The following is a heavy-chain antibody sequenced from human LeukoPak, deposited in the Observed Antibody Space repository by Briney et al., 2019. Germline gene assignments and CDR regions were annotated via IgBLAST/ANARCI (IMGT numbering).Heavy chain of an antibody. CDR1: GGSFSGYY. CDR3: ARGRNGIVVVPAATNFDY. J-gene: IGHJ4*02. Sequence: SETLSLTCAAYGGSFSGYYWSWIRQPPGKGLEWIGEINHSGSTNYNPSLKSRVTISVDTSKNQFSLKLSSVTAADTAVYYCARGRNGIVVVPAATNFDYWGQGTLVTVSS. V-gene: IGHV4-34*01. CDR2: INHSGST. D-gene: IGHD2-2*01.